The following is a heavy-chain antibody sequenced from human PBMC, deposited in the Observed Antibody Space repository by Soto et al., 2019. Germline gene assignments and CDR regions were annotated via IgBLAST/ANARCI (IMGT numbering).Heavy chain of an antibody. J-gene: IGHJ1*01. Sequence: QVQLQESGPGLVKASQTLSLNCNVSGGSISSGGYYWTWIRQHPGKGLEWTGNIHHSGTTFYNTSLKSRVSMSADTSKNQCPRELGSVAASDTAVYFCVRGVLSWGQGTLVTVSS. CDR3: VRGVLS. D-gene: IGHD3-10*02. CDR1: GGSISSGGYY. V-gene: IGHV4-31*03. CDR2: IHHSGTT.